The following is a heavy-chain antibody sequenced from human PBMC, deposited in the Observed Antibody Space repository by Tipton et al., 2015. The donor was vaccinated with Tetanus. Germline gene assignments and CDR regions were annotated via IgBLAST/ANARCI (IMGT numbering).Heavy chain of an antibody. CDR3: ARANNDYPKKGPFDY. CDR1: GASVSRSSHY. J-gene: IGHJ4*02. D-gene: IGHD5-12*01. V-gene: IGHV4-61*01. Sequence: TLSLTCTVSGASVSRSSHYWTWIRQPPGKEPEWVGYVYHNGNPNYHPSLKGRLTISVDTSKNQFSLNLKSVITADTSIYYCARANNDYPKKGPFDYWGQGILVTVSS. CDR2: VYHNGNP.